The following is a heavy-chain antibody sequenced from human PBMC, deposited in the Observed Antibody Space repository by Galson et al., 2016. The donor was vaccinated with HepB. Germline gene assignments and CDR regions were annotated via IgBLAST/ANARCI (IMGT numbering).Heavy chain of an antibody. V-gene: IGHV3-23*01. CDR3: AKALSASSYDY. Sequence: SLRLSCAASGFTFSSYTTGWVRQAPGKGLEWVSDINRDGGATYYADSAKGRFTISRDNFRNTLYLQMNSLRADDTAVYYCAKALSASSYDYWGQGTLVTISS. J-gene: IGHJ4*02. CDR2: INRDGGAT. D-gene: IGHD6-6*01. CDR1: GFTFSSYT.